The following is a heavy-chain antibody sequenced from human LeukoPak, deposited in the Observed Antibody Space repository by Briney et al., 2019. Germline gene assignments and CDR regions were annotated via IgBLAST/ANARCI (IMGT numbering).Heavy chain of an antibody. J-gene: IGHJ6*03. Sequence: SETLSLTCTVSGGSISSGSYYWSWIRQPAGKGLEWIGRIYTSGSTNYNPSLKSRVTISVDTSKNQFSLKRSSVTAADTAVYYCACLRTLGYYMDVWGKGTTVTVSS. D-gene: IGHD1-14*01. V-gene: IGHV4-61*02. CDR1: GGSISSGSYY. CDR3: ACLRTLGYYMDV. CDR2: IYTSGST.